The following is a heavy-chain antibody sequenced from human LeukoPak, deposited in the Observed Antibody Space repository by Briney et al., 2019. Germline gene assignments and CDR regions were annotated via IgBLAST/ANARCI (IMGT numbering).Heavy chain of an antibody. CDR1: GNFISRGYY. D-gene: IGHD6-19*01. CDR3: ARNTSAWSPLGETQSAPHCFDS. J-gene: IGHJ4*02. CDR2: INNTGST. V-gene: IGHV4-38-2*01. Sequence: PSETLSLTCGVSGNFISRGYYWAWIRQPPGKGLEWIGSINNTGSTYYSPSLKSRVTMSIDTSKNQFSLKLSSVTAADTAVYYCARNTSAWSPLGETQSAPHCFDSWGQGTLVTVSS.